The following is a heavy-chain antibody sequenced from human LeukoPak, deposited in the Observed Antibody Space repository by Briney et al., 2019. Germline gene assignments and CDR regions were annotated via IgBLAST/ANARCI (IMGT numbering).Heavy chain of an antibody. J-gene: IGHJ4*02. CDR3: AKGLDGDFDY. CDR1: AFTFSSYG. CDR2: ISYDGSDK. D-gene: IGHD2-2*03. Sequence: GGSLRLSCAASAFTFSSYGMHWVRQAPGKGLEWVALISYDGSDKYYADSVKGRFTISRDNSKNTLYLQMNSLRAEDTAVYYCAKGLDGDFDYWGQGTLVTVSS. V-gene: IGHV3-30*18.